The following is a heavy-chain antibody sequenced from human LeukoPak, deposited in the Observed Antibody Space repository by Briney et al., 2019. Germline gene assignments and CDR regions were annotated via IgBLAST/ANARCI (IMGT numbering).Heavy chain of an antibody. D-gene: IGHD4-17*01. CDR3: ARDQDYGFDY. J-gene: IGHJ4*02. CDR2: IWFDGRNK. V-gene: IGHV3-33*01. CDR1: GFTFSTYN. Sequence: GGSLRLSCAASGFTFSTYNMHWVRQAPGKALEWVAVIWFDGRNKYYADSVQGRFTISRDYSENTLYLQMNSLRAEDTAVYYCARDQDYGFDYWGQGTLVIVSS.